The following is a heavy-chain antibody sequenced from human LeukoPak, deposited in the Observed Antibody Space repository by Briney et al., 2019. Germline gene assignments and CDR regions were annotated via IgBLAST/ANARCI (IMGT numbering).Heavy chain of an antibody. CDR1: GGSISSYC. J-gene: IGHJ4*02. D-gene: IGHD3-10*01. Sequence: PSETLSLTCTVSGGSISSYCWSWIRQPPGKGLEWIGYIYYSGSTNYNPSLKSRVTISVDTSKNQFSLKLSSVTAADTAVYYCATSYGSGSYSSWGQGTLVTVSS. CDR2: IYYSGST. V-gene: IGHV4-59*08. CDR3: ATSYGSGSYSS.